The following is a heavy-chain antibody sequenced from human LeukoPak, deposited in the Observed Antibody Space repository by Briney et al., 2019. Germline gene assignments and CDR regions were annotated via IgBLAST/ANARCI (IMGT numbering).Heavy chain of an antibody. V-gene: IGHV3-23*01. Sequence: PGGSLRLSCAASGFTFSSYGMSWVRQAPGKGLEWVSAISGSGGSTYYADSVKGRFTISRDNSKNTLYLQMNSLRAEDTAVYYCAKGGGSGYGSGTFDYWGQGTLVTVSS. CDR1: GFTFSSYG. J-gene: IGHJ4*02. D-gene: IGHD5-12*01. CDR3: AKGGGSGYGSGTFDY. CDR2: ISGSGGST.